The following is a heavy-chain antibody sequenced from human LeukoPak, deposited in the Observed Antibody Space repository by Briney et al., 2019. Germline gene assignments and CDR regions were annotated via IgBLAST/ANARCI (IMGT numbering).Heavy chain of an antibody. D-gene: IGHD5-12*01. CDR2: IASSGLNT. J-gene: IGHJ3*01. V-gene: IGHV3-23*01. CDR3: ARDIELST. CDR1: GFTFSSFV. Sequence: PGRSLRLSCAASGFTFSSFVMHWVRQAPGKGLEWVSLIASSGLNTYYADSVRGRFTISRDNSKNTLSLQMNSLRVEDTAIYYCARDIELSTWGLGTLVTVSS.